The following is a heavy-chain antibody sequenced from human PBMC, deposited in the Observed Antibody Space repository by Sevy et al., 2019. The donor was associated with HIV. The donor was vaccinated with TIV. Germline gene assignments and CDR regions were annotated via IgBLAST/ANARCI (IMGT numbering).Heavy chain of an antibody. CDR3: TTSCSSSQTGDFDY. V-gene: IGHV3-15*01. J-gene: IGHJ4*02. CDR2: IKSKTDGGTT. CDR1: GFTFSNAW. Sequence: GGSLRLSCAASGFTFSNAWMSWVRQAPGKGLEWVGRIKSKTDGGTTDYAAPVKGRFTISRDDSKNTLYLQMNSLKTEDTVVYYCTTSCSSSQTGDFDYWGQGTLVTVSS. D-gene: IGHD6-13*01.